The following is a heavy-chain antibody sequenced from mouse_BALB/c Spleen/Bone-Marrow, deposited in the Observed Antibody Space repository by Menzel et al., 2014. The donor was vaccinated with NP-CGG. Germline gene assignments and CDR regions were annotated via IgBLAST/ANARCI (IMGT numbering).Heavy chain of an antibody. D-gene: IGHD2-4*01. J-gene: IGHJ3*01. CDR2: INVNGDTT. CDR1: GFTFSNYG. CDR3: ARGYDYSSCFAY. V-gene: IGHV5-6-3*01. Sequence: EVQRVESGGGLVQPGGSLKLSCAASGFTFSNYGMSWVRQTPDKRLEMIATINVNGDTTYHPDSVKGRFTISRDNVKNTLYLQMSSLKSEDTAMYYCARGYDYSSCFAYWGQGTLVTVSA.